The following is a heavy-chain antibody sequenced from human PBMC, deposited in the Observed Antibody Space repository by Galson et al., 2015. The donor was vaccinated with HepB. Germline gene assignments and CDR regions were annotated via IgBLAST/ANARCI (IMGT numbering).Heavy chain of an antibody. J-gene: IGHJ4*02. Sequence: SVKVSCKASGGTFSSYAISWVRQAPGQGLEWMGGIIPIFGTANYAQKFQGRVTIPADESTSTAYMELSSLRSEDTAVYYCASGARQYYDFWSGYYSDYWGQRTLVTVSS. CDR1: GGTFSSYA. CDR2: IIPIFGTA. CDR3: ASGARQYYDFWSGYYSDY. D-gene: IGHD3-3*01. V-gene: IGHV1-69*13.